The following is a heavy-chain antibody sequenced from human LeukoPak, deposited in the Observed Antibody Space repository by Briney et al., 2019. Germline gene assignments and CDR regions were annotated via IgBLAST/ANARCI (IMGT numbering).Heavy chain of an antibody. D-gene: IGHD4/OR15-4a*01. CDR3: ARRAGAYSHPYDY. J-gene: IGHJ4*02. CDR1: GGSITSSSYY. Sequence: SETLSLTCTVSGGSITSSSYYWGWIRQPPGNGLEWIGSIYYSGSTYYNPSLKSRVTISVDTSKNQFSLKLSSVTAADTALYYCARRAGAYSHPYDYWGQGTLVTVSS. V-gene: IGHV4-39*07. CDR2: IYYSGST.